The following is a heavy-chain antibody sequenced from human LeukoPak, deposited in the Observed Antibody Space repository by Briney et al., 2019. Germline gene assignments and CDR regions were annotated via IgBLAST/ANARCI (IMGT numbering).Heavy chain of an antibody. CDR1: GFTFSGYS. CDR2: INGHGDAT. CDR3: ARDLPRGYSCDY. V-gene: IGHV3-48*01. D-gene: IGHD5-18*01. J-gene: IGHJ4*02. Sequence: GGSLRLSCAASGFTFSGYSMNWVRQAPGKGLEWVSYINGHGDATYYADSVEGRFSISRDNAKKSLYLQMDSLRAEDTAVYYCARDLPRGYSCDYWGQGTLVTVSS.